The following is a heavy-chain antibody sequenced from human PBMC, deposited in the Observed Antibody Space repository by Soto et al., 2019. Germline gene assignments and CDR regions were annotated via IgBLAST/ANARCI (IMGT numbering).Heavy chain of an antibody. Sequence: PGGSLRLSCAASGFTFSSYEMNWVRQAPGKGLEWVSYISSSGSTIYYADSVKGRSTISRDNAKNSLYLQMHSLRAEETAVYYCARARESHDGFDIWGQGTLVTVS. V-gene: IGHV3-48*03. CDR2: ISSSGSTI. CDR1: GFTFSSYE. CDR3: ARARESHDGFDI. J-gene: IGHJ3*02.